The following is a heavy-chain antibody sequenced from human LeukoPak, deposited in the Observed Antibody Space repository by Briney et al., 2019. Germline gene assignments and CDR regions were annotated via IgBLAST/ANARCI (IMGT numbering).Heavy chain of an antibody. CDR1: GDSVSSNSAA. CDR2: TYYRYNWIY. Sequence: SQALSLSCAISGDSVSSNSAAWNWIRQSPSRGLEWLGRTYYRYNWIYESAASVKSRITINPDTSRNQFSLHLNSVIPEDTAVYFRAKAPGDLLHRAGFYNWGQGTMGTVS. V-gene: IGHV6-1*01. D-gene: IGHD3-3*01. CDR3: AKAPGDLLHRAGFYN. J-gene: IGHJ3*02.